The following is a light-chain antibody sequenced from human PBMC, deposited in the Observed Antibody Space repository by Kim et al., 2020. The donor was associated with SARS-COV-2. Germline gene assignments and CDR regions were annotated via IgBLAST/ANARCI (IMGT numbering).Light chain of an antibody. CDR3: QQYGGSPQT. CDR2: GAS. CDR1: QRVSSSD. J-gene: IGKJ1*01. Sequence: GGAAISCSASQRVSSSDLAWYQQRPGQAPRLLIYGASSRATGIPDRFSGSGSGTDFTLTISRLEPEDFAVYYCQQYGGSPQTFGQGTKVDIK. V-gene: IGKV3-20*01.